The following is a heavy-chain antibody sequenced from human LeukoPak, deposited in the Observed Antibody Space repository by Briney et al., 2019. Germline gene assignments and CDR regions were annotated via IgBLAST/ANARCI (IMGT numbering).Heavy chain of an antibody. Sequence: GGSLRLSCAASGCTFSSYAMSWVRQAPGRGLEWVSAVSGSGDSTYYADSVKGRFTISRDNSKNTLYLQMNSLRAEDTAVFYCAKGHSSVIVPAEFGYWGQGTLVTVSS. V-gene: IGHV3-23*01. J-gene: IGHJ4*02. CDR2: VSGSGDST. CDR3: AKGHSSVIVPAEFGY. CDR1: GCTFSSYA. D-gene: IGHD2-2*01.